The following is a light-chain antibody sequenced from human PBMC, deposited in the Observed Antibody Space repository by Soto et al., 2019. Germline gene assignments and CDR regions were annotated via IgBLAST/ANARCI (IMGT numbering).Light chain of an antibody. V-gene: IGKV1-27*01. J-gene: IGKJ4*01. Sequence: IQITKSQSSLSAYVGDSVTITCRASQGIGNYLAWYQQRPGKVPKLLIYTSSTLQSGVPPRFSGSGSGTDFTRTISSLQPEDVATYYCQKHDSAPITVGGGTKVEIK. CDR3: QKHDSAPIT. CDR1: QGIGNY. CDR2: TSS.